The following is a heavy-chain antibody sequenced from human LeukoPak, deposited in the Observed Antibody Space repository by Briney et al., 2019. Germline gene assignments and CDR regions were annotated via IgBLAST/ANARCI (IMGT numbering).Heavy chain of an antibody. V-gene: IGHV1-69*13. CDR1: GGTFSSYA. Sequence: SVKVSCKASGGTFSSYALSWVRQAPGQGLEWMGGIIPSFGTPNYAQRFQDRVTISADESTSTFYMELRSLRSEDTAVYYCARPKTYYYEDTDLKVWVRGPLDYWGQGTLVTVSS. J-gene: IGHJ4*02. CDR2: IIPSFGTP. D-gene: IGHD3-22*01. CDR3: ARPKTYYYEDTDLKVWVRGPLDY.